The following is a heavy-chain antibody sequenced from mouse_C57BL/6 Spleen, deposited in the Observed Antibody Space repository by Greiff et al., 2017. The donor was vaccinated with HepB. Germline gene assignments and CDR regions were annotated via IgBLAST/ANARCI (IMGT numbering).Heavy chain of an antibody. J-gene: IGHJ3*01. CDR2: IYPRSGNT. Sequence: QVQLQQSGAELARPGASVKLSCKASGYTFTSYGISWVKQRTGQGLEWIGEIYPRSGNTYYNEKFKGKATLTADKSSSTAYMELSSLTSEDSAVYFCARSHYGSSYGFAYWGQGTLVTVSA. CDR1: GYTFTSYG. V-gene: IGHV1-81*01. D-gene: IGHD1-1*01. CDR3: ARSHYGSSYGFAY.